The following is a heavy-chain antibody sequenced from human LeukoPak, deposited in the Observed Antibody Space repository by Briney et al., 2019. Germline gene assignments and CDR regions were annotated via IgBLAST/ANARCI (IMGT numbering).Heavy chain of an antibody. Sequence: GGSLRLSCAASGFTFSSYAMHWVRQAPGKGLEYVSAISSNGGSIYYANSVKGRFTISRDNSKNTLYLQMGSLRSDDTAVYYCAREGYSSSWYQLDYWGQGTLVTVSS. CDR3: AREGYSSSWYQLDY. J-gene: IGHJ4*02. V-gene: IGHV3-64*01. CDR2: ISSNGGSI. CDR1: GFTFSSYA. D-gene: IGHD6-13*01.